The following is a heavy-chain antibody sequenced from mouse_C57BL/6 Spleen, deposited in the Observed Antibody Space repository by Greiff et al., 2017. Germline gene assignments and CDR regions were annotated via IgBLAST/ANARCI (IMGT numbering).Heavy chain of an antibody. Sequence: EVHLVESGGDLVKPGGSLKLSCAASGFTFSSYGMSWVRQTPDKRLEWVATISSGGSYTYYPDSVKGRFTISRDNAKNTLYLQMSSLKSEDTAMYYCARQDYDYDRDYAMDYWGQGTSVTVSS. CDR1: GFTFSSYG. J-gene: IGHJ4*01. D-gene: IGHD2-4*01. V-gene: IGHV5-6*01. CDR2: ISSGGSYT. CDR3: ARQDYDYDRDYAMDY.